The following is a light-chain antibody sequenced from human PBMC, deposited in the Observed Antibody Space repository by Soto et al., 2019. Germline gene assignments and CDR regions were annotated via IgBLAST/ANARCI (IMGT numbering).Light chain of an antibody. CDR2: KAS. V-gene: IGKV1-5*03. J-gene: IGKJ1*01. CDR1: QSISSW. CDR3: QQYNNYPWT. Sequence: DIQMTQSPSTLSASVGDRVTITCRASQSISSWLAWYQQKPGKAPKLLIYKASSLESGDPSRFSGSGSRTEFTLTISSLQPDDFATYYCQQYNNYPWTFGQGTKVEIK.